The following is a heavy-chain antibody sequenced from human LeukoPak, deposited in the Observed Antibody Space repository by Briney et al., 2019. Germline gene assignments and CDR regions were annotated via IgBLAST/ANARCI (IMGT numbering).Heavy chain of an antibody. CDR2: IWFDGSNQ. CDR3: ERDDFAVDTSGYIDY. Sequence: GGSLRLSCAASAFTFSSYGMHWVRQAPGKGLEWVAVIWFDGSNQYHADAVKGRFTISRDNSKNTLYLQMSSLRAEDTALYYCERDDFAVDTSGYIDYWGQGTLVTVSS. V-gene: IGHV3-33*08. CDR1: AFTFSSYG. J-gene: IGHJ4*02. D-gene: IGHD3-22*01.